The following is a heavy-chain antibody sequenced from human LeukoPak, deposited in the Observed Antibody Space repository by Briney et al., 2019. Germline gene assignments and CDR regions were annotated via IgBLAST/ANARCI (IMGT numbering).Heavy chain of an antibody. V-gene: IGHV4-34*01. CDR1: GGSFSGYY. CDR2: INHSGST. CDR3: ARFTPQGYGWGGYNRFDP. Sequence: SETLSLTCAVYGGSFSGYYWSWIRQPPGKGLEWIGEINHSGSTNYKPSLTSRVTISVDTSKNQFSLKLSSVTAADTAVYYCARFTPQGYGWGGYNRFDPWGQGTLVTVSS. D-gene: IGHD3-16*01. J-gene: IGHJ5*02.